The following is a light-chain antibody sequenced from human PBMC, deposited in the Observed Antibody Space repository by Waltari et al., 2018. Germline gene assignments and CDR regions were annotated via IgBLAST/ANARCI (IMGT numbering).Light chain of an antibody. CDR1: HNIASW. V-gene: IGKV1-5*03. J-gene: IGKJ4*01. Sequence: DIHLTQSPSTLSASVGARVTITCRASHNIASWLAWYQQAPGKAPKFLIHKASTLQDGVPSRFSGGGSETEFTLTIDGLQPDDFATYYCKQYRDYPITFGGGTRVEIK. CDR2: KAS. CDR3: KQYRDYPIT.